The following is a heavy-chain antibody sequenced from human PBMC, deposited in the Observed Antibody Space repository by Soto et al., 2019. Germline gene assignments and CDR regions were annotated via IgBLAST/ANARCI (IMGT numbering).Heavy chain of an antibody. CDR2: IWYDGSNK. CDR1: GFTFSSYG. Sequence: GGSLRLSCAASGFTFSSYGMHWVRQAPGKGLEWVAVIWYDGSNKYYADSVKGRFTISRDNSKNTLYLQMNSLRAEDTAVYYCARDSGSYYRLLFDIWGQGTMVTVSS. D-gene: IGHD1-26*01. J-gene: IGHJ3*02. CDR3: ARDSGSYYRLLFDI. V-gene: IGHV3-33*01.